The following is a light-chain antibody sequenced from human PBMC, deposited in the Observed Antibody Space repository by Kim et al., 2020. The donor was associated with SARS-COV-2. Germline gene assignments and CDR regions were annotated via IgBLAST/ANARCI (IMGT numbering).Light chain of an antibody. Sequence: EIVLTQSPATLSLSPGERATLSCRASQTIRTYLTWYQQKPGQAPRLLIYGASNRATGIPARFSGSGSGTDFTLTISSLEPEDFAVYYCQQRSDWPPITFGQGTRLEIK. CDR1: QTIRTY. CDR3: QQRSDWPPIT. V-gene: IGKV3-11*01. CDR2: GAS. J-gene: IGKJ5*01.